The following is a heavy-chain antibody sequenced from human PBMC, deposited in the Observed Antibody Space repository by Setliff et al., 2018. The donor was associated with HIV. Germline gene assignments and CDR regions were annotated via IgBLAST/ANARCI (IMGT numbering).Heavy chain of an antibody. V-gene: IGHV1-2*06. J-gene: IGHJ4*02. CDR1: GYSFTAYQ. CDR2: INRDSGGI. D-gene: IGHD2-21*02. CDR3: ARAGAEVTSHFDW. Sequence: EASVKVSCKTFGYSFTAYQMHWLRQAPGQGLEWMGRINRDSGGIDYAQKFQGRVTVTRDTSINTAYMELSSLRYDDTAIYYCARAGAEVTSHFDWWGQGTLVTVSS.